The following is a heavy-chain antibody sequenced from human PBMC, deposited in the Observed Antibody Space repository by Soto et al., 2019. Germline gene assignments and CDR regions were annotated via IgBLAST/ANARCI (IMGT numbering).Heavy chain of an antibody. CDR2: IYYGGSA. J-gene: IGHJ4*02. V-gene: IGHV4-59*08. CDR1: GGSISTYY. D-gene: IGHD2-8*01. CDR3: SRGGHCTDGVCSALDY. Sequence: QVQLQQSGPGLVKPSETLSLTCTDSGGSISTYYWSWIRQPPGKGLEWIGYIYYGGSANYNPSLESRVTISLDRSKKQFSLRLNSVTAADTAVYYCSRGGHCTDGVCSALDYWGQGTLVTVSS.